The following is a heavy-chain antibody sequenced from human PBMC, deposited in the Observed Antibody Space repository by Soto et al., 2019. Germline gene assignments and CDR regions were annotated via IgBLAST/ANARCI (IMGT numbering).Heavy chain of an antibody. CDR1: GFTFSNAW. CDR3: TTYGSGSYYNFQH. D-gene: IGHD3-10*01. J-gene: IGHJ1*01. V-gene: IGHV3-15*01. CDR2: IKSKTDGGTT. Sequence: GGSLRLSCAASGFTFSNAWMSWVRQAPGKGLEWVGRIKSKTDGGTTDYAAPVKGRFTISRDDSKNTLYLQMNSLKTEDTAVYYCTTYGSGSYYNFQHWGQGTLVTVSS.